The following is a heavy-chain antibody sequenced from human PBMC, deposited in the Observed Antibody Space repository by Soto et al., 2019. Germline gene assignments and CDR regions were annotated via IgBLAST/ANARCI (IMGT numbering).Heavy chain of an antibody. Sequence: QVQLVQSGAEVKKSGSSVKVSCKASGGTFSSYAISWVRQAPGQGLEWMGGIIPIFGTANYAQKFQGRVTITADESTSTAYMELSSLRSEDTAVYYCARDRPFLVVAASHKDYYYYGMDVWGQGTTVTVSS. V-gene: IGHV1-69*12. J-gene: IGHJ6*02. CDR3: ARDRPFLVVAASHKDYYYYGMDV. CDR1: GGTFSSYA. CDR2: IIPIFGTA. D-gene: IGHD2-15*01.